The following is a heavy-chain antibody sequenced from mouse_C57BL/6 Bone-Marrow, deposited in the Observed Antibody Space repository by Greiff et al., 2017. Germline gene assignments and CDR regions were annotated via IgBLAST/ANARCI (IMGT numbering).Heavy chain of an antibody. Sequence: VKLQQPGAELVKPGASVKMSCKASGYTFTSYWITWVKQRPGQCLEWIGDIYPGSGSTNYNEKFKSKATLTVDTSSSTAYMQLSRLTSEDSAVYYCARMRDHYEAGFAYWGQGTLVTVSA. CDR2: IYPGSGST. CDR1: GYTFTSYW. J-gene: IGHJ3*01. D-gene: IGHD1-2*01. V-gene: IGHV1-55*01. CDR3: ARMRDHYEAGFAY.